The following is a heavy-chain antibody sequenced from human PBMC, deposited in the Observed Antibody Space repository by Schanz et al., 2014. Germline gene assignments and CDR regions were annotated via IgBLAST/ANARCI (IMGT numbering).Heavy chain of an antibody. CDR2: INPSGGGT. D-gene: IGHD6-6*01. CDR1: GYTFVSYS. Sequence: QVQLVQSGAEVKKPGASVKVSCKASGYTFVSYSMHWVRQAPGQGLEWMGIINPSGGGTSYALRFQDKVTITADTSRTTAYMELSGLRSEDTAVYYCARDQSPYTNASDVRYFDYWGQGSLVTVSS. J-gene: IGHJ4*02. CDR3: ARDQSPYTNASDVRYFDY. V-gene: IGHV1-46*01.